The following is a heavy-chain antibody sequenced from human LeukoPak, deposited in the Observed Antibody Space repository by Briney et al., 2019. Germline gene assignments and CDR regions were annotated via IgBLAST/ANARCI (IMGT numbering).Heavy chain of an antibody. CDR1: GFTFSSYW. CDR3: AGDGGLDRYFDY. CDR2: INSDGSST. J-gene: IGHJ4*02. V-gene: IGHV3-74*01. Sequence: GGSLRLSCAASGFTFSSYWMHWVRQAPGKGLVWVSRINSDGSSTSYADSVEGRVTISRDNAKNTLYLQMNSLRAEDTAVYYCAGDGGLDRYFDYWGQGTLVTVSS. D-gene: IGHD3-16*01.